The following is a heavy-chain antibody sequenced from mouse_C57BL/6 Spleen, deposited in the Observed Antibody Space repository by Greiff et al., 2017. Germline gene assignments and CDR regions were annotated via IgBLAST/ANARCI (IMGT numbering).Heavy chain of an antibody. CDR1: GFTFSSYG. J-gene: IGHJ2*01. Sequence: EVKLVESGGDLVKPGGSLKLSCAASGFTFSSYGMSWVRQTPDKRLEWVATISSGGSYTYYPDSVKGRFTISRDNAKNTLYLQMSSLKSEDTAMYYCARRVDSSGSFDYWGQGTTLTVSS. CDR2: ISSGGSYT. V-gene: IGHV5-6*02. D-gene: IGHD3-2*02. CDR3: ARRVDSSGSFDY.